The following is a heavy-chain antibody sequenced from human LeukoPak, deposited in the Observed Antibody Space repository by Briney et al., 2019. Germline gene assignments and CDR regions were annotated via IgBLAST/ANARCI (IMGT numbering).Heavy chain of an antibody. CDR3: AKRDYGDYLTYFDY. V-gene: IGHV3-23*01. Sequence: GGSLRLSCAASGFTFSSYAMSWVRQAPGKGLEWVSAISGSGGGTYYADSVKGRFTISGDNSKNTLYLQMNSLRAEDTAVYYCAKRDYGDYLTYFDYWGQGTLVTVSS. CDR1: GFTFSSYA. CDR2: ISGSGGGT. D-gene: IGHD4-17*01. J-gene: IGHJ4*02.